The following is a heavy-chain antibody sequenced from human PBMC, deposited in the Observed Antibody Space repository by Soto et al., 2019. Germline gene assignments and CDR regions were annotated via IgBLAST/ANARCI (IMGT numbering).Heavy chain of an antibody. CDR1: GYTFTSYA. CDR2: INAGNGNT. CDR3: AREYCSGGSCSIFDY. D-gene: IGHD2-15*01. V-gene: IGHV1-3*01. J-gene: IGHJ4*02. Sequence: GASVKVSCKASGYTFTSYAMHWVRQAPGQRLEWMGWINAGNGNTKYSQKFQGRVTITRDTSASTAYMELSSLRSEDTAVYYCAREYCSGGSCSIFDYWGQGTLVTVSS.